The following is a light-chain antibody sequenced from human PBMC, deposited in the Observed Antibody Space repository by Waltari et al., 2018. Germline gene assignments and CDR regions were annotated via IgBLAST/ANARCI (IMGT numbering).Light chain of an antibody. CDR1: QSVTSPY. Sequence: EIVLTQSPGTLSLSPGERATLSCRASQSVTSPYLAWYQQKPGRPPRLLIYGASSRATGVPDRFSGGGSATDFPLTITRLEPEDFAVYYCQQYSQSPITFGQGTRLDNK. CDR3: QQYSQSPIT. V-gene: IGKV3-20*01. CDR2: GAS. J-gene: IGKJ5*01.